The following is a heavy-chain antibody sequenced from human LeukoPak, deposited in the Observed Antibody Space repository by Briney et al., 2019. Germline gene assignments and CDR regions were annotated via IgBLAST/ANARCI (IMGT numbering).Heavy chain of an antibody. D-gene: IGHD2/OR15-2a*01. CDR2: IDSDGRST. V-gene: IGHV3-74*01. Sequence: GGSLRLSCAASGFTFSYYWMHWVRQAPGKGLVWVSRIDSDGRSTRYADSVKGRFTISRDNAKNMLYLQMNSLRAEDTAVYFCVRDGPGDFPVDYWGQGTLVTLSS. J-gene: IGHJ4*02. CDR3: VRDGPGDFPVDY. CDR1: GFTFSYYW.